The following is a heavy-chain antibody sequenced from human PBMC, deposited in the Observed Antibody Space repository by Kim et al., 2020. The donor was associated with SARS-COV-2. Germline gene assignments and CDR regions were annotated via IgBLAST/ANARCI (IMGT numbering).Heavy chain of an antibody. Sequence: SETLSLTCTVSGGSISSSSYYWGWIRQPPGKGLEWIGSIYYSGSTYYNPSLKSRVTISVDTSKNQFSLKLSSVTAADTAVYYCARQHGDSSGYYLHYFDYWGQGTLVTVSS. CDR1: GGSISSSSYY. D-gene: IGHD3-22*01. V-gene: IGHV4-39*01. CDR3: ARQHGDSSGYYLHYFDY. J-gene: IGHJ4*02. CDR2: IYYSGST.